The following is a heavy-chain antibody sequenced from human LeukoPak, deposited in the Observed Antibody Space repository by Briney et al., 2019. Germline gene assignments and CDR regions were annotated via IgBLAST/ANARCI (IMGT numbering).Heavy chain of an antibody. V-gene: IGHV4-59*02. CDR1: GDSVSRYY. Sequence: SETLSLTCTVSGDSVSRYYWSWIRQPPGKGLESIGYIHYSGTSNYNPSLKSRVSMPVDTSKNQFSLKLSSVTAADTAVYYCARDRLPTYYFDYWGQGTLVTVSS. CDR2: IHYSGTS. J-gene: IGHJ4*02. D-gene: IGHD6-25*01. CDR3: ARDRLPTYYFDY.